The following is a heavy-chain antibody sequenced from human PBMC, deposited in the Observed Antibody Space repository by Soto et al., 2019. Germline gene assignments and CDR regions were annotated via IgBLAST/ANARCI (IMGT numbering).Heavy chain of an antibody. J-gene: IGHJ1*01. D-gene: IGHD2-15*01. Sequence: EVQLVESGGGLIQPGGSLRLSCAASGFTVSSNYMSWVRQAPGKGLEWVSVIYSGGSTYYADSVKGRFTISRDNSKNTLYLQMNSLRAEDTAVYYCARDQEYCSGGSCYLEYFQHWGQGTLVTVSS. CDR2: IYSGGST. CDR1: GFTVSSNY. CDR3: ARDQEYCSGGSCYLEYFQH. V-gene: IGHV3-53*01.